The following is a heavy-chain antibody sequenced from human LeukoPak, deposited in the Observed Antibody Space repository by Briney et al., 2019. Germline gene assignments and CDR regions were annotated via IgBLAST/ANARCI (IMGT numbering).Heavy chain of an antibody. Sequence: PSETLSLTCTVSGASISSQFWSWIRQPPGKRPEYIGYMSYSGSTNYNPSLKSRVTISLDTSKNQFSLKLSSLTAADTAVYYCARFSSGSNWFDAWGQGTLVTVPS. CDR1: GASISSQF. CDR2: MSYSGST. J-gene: IGHJ5*02. V-gene: IGHV4-59*11. CDR3: ARFSSGSNWFDA.